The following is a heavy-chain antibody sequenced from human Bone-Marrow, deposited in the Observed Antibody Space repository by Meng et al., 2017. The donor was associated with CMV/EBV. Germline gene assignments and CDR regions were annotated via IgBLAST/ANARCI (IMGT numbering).Heavy chain of an antibody. Sequence: ASGGPFSSYAISWVRQAPGQGLEWMGGIIPIFGTANYAQKFQGRVTITADKSTSTAYMELSSLRSEDTAVYYCARSYYYDSSGYQVWGQGTLVTVSS. CDR2: IIPIFGTA. V-gene: IGHV1-69*06. J-gene: IGHJ4*02. CDR3: ARSYYYDSSGYQV. CDR1: GGPFSSYA. D-gene: IGHD3-22*01.